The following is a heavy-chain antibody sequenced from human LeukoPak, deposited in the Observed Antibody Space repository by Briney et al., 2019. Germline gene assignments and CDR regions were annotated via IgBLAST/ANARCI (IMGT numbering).Heavy chain of an antibody. CDR2: ISRSSAII. J-gene: IGHJ3*02. CDR3: ARDLSYAFDI. Sequence: GGSLRLSCAASGFIFSSYGMNWVRQAPGKGLEWVSFISRSSAIIYYADSVKGRFTISRDNAKNSLYLQTNTLRDEDTAVYYCARDLSYAFDIWGQGTMVTVSS. V-gene: IGHV3-48*02. CDR1: GFIFSSYG.